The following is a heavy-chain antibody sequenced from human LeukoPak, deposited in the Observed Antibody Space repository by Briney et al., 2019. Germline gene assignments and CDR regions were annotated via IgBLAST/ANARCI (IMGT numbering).Heavy chain of an antibody. D-gene: IGHD1-26*01. J-gene: IGHJ4*02. CDR1: GFTFSSYA. CDR3: ASLCDQWEPHGVCDY. Sequence: GGSLRLSCAASGFTFSSYAMHWVRQAPGKGLEYVSAISSNGGSTYYANSVKGRFTISRDNSKNTLYLQMGSLRAEDMAVYYCASLCDQWEPHGVCDYWGQGTLVTVSS. V-gene: IGHV3-64*01. CDR2: ISSNGGST.